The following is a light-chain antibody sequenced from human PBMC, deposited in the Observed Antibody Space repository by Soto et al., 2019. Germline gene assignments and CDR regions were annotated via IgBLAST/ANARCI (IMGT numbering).Light chain of an antibody. CDR2: AAS. Sequence: DIQMTQSPSSLCTSVEDRVIITCRASQSISNHLNWYQQNKGKAPKLLIFAASSLQSGVPSRFSGSRSGPDFTLTISSLQPEDFATYYCQQSYSSPPTFGQGTKVDIK. CDR3: QQSYSSPPT. V-gene: IGKV1-39*01. CDR1: QSISNH. J-gene: IGKJ1*01.